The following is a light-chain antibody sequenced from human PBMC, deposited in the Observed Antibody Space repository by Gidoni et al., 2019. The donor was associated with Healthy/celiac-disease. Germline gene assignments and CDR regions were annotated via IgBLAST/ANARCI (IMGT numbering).Light chain of an antibody. Sequence: SALTPPAPVSVSPGQSITISCTGTSSYVGGYNFVSWYQQHPGKAPKLMIYEVSNRPSGVSNRFSGSKSGNTASLTISGLQAEDEADYYCSSYTSSSTVVFGGGTKLTVL. J-gene: IGLJ2*01. CDR3: SSYTSSSTVV. CDR2: EVS. V-gene: IGLV2-14*01. CDR1: SSYVGGYNF.